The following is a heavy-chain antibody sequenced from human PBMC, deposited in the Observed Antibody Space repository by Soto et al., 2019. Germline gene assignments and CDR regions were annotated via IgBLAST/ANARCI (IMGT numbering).Heavy chain of an antibody. V-gene: IGHV4-39*02. CDR2: IYYSGST. J-gene: IGHJ4*02. CDR3: AREENLNSGFDY. Sequence: SETLSLTCTVSGGSISSSSHYWGWIRQPPGKGLEWIGNIYYSGSTYYNPSLKSRITISVDTSRNQFSLKLSSVTAAETAVYYCAREENLNSGFDYWAREPWSPSP. D-gene: IGHD1-7*01. CDR1: GGSISSSSHY.